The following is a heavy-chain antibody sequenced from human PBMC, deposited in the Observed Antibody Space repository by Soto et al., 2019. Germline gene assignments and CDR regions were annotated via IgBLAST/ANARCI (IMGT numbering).Heavy chain of an antibody. Sequence: PGGSLRLSCVASGFTFSIYNMNWVRQAPGKGLEWVSVITGSGDYTNYGDSVKGRFTISRDNSKNTLYLQMNSLRAEDTAVYFCASRGTTSLEYWGQGHLVTVSS. CDR2: ITGSGDYT. D-gene: IGHD1-1*01. CDR3: ASRGTTSLEY. CDR1: GFTFSIYN. J-gene: IGHJ4*02. V-gene: IGHV3-23*01.